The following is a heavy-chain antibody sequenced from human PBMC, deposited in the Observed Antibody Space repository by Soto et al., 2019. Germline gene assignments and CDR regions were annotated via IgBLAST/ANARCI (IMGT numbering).Heavy chain of an antibody. J-gene: IGHJ5*02. V-gene: IGHV4-39*01. CDR2: MYYGGST. Sequence: SETLSLTCSVSGGSISSSSYYWGWIRQPPGKGLEWIGSMYYGGSTYYNPSLKSRGNISVDTSKNQFSLKLSSVTAADTAVYYCARHNRIAVRATVWFDPWGQGTLATVSS. D-gene: IGHD6-6*01. CDR1: GGSISSSSYY. CDR3: ARHNRIAVRATVWFDP.